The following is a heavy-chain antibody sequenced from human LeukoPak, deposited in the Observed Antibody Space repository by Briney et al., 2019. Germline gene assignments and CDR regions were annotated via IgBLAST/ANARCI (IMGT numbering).Heavy chain of an antibody. CDR3: ARGSGCSSTSCQYYFDY. Sequence: SETLSLTCAVYGGSFSGYYWSWIRQPPGKGLEWIGEINHSGSTNYNPSLKSRVTISVDTSKNQFSLKLSSVIAADTAVYYCARGSGCSSTSCQYYFDYWGQGTLVTVSS. J-gene: IGHJ4*02. CDR2: INHSGST. CDR1: GGSFSGYY. D-gene: IGHD2-2*01. V-gene: IGHV4-34*01.